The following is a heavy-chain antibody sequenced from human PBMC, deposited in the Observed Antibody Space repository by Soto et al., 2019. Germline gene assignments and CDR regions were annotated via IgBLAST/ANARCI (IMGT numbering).Heavy chain of an antibody. D-gene: IGHD3-10*01. CDR3: ARGIGDYSYGMDV. J-gene: IGHJ6*02. CDR2: IWYDGSNK. Sequence: QVQLVESGGGVVQLGESLRISCAASGFPFSSYGMHWVRQAPGRGLEWVAIIWYDGSNKFYGDSVKGRFSISRDNSKNTLYLQMDSLRVEDTAAYYCARGIGDYSYGMDVWGQGTTVTVSS. CDR1: GFPFSSYG. V-gene: IGHV3-33*01.